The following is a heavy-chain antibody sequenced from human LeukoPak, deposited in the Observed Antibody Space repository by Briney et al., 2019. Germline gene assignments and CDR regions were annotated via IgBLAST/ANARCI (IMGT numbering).Heavy chain of an antibody. CDR3: AKNPYEYYFDY. V-gene: IGHV1-2*02. CDR1: GYTLTGYY. J-gene: IGHJ4*02. Sequence: ASVKVSCKASGYTLTGYYMHWLRQAPGQGLEWMGWINPNSGDTNYAQKFQGRVTMTRDTSISAAYMELSRLTSDDTAVYYCAKNPYEYYFDYWGQGTLVTVSS. D-gene: IGHD5-12*01. CDR2: INPNSGDT.